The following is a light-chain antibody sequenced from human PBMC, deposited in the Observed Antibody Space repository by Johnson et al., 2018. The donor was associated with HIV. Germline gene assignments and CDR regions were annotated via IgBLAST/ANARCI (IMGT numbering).Light chain of an antibody. J-gene: IGLJ1*01. Sequence: QAVLTQPPSVSAAPGQKVTISCSGSSSNIGNNYVSWYQQLPGTAPKLLIYDNNKRPSGIPDRFSGSKSGTSATLGITGLQTGDEADYYCGRWDSSLSAGGANYVCGTGTKVTVL. CDR2: DNN. CDR3: GRWDSSLSAGGANYV. CDR1: SSNIGNNY. V-gene: IGLV1-51*01.